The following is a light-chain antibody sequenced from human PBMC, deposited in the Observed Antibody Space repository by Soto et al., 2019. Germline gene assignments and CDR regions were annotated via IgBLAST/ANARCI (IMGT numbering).Light chain of an antibody. CDR3: SSYTSTITVL. CDR2: EVS. V-gene: IGLV2-14*01. Sequence: QSALTQPASDSGSPGQSITICCTGTSSDVGASKYVSWYQQHPGKAPKLMIYEVSNRPSGVSNRFSGSKSGNTASLTISGLQAEDEADYYCSSYTSTITVLFGGGTKLTVL. J-gene: IGLJ2*01. CDR1: SSDVGASKY.